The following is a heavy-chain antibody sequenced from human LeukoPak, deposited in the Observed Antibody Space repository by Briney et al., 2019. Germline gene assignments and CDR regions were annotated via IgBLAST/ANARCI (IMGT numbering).Heavy chain of an antibody. Sequence: SVKVSCKASGGTFSSYGISWARQAPGQGLEWMGRIIPILGIANYAQKFQGRVTITADKSTTTAYMELSSLRSEDTAVYYCARDQSYDDSGLDPWGQGTLVTVSS. CDR1: GGTFSSYG. J-gene: IGHJ5*02. CDR2: IIPILGIA. D-gene: IGHD3-22*01. V-gene: IGHV1-69*04. CDR3: ARDQSYDDSGLDP.